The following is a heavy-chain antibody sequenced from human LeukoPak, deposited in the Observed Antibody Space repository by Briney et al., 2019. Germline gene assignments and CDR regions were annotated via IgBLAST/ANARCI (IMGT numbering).Heavy chain of an antibody. D-gene: IGHD3-9*01. CDR2: IYYSGST. Sequence: SETLSLTCTVSGGSISSYYWSWIRQPPGKGLEWIGYIYYSGSTNYNPSLKSRVTISVDTSKNQFSLKLSSVTAADTAVYYCARGIKYYDILTGYYNYWGQGTLVTVSS. CDR1: GGSISSYY. CDR3: ARGIKYYDILTGYYNY. J-gene: IGHJ4*02. V-gene: IGHV4-59*12.